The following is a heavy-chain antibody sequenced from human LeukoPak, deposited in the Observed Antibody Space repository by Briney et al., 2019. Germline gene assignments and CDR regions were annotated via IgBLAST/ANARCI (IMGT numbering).Heavy chain of an antibody. J-gene: IGHJ4*02. CDR3: ARDIYSGNLGDVEDY. CDR2: LSGSGGST. Sequence: ETLSLTCTVSGGSITSYYWSWIRQPPGKGLEWVSALSGSGGSTYYADSVKGRFTISRDNSKNTLYLQMNSLRAEDTAVYYCARDIYSGNLGDVEDYWGQGTLVTVSS. V-gene: IGHV3-23*01. CDR1: GGSITSYY. D-gene: IGHD1-26*01.